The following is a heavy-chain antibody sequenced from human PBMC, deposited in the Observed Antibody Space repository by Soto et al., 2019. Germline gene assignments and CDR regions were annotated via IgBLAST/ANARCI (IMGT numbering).Heavy chain of an antibody. D-gene: IGHD3-10*01. Sequence: SCAASGFTFSSYSMNWVRQAPGKGLEWVSSISSSSSYIYYADSVKGRFTISRDNAKNSLYLQMNSLRAEDTAVYYCARDLEESGSFKGYYYYGMDVWGQGTTVTVSS. V-gene: IGHV3-21*01. CDR2: ISSSSSYI. CDR3: ARDLEESGSFKGYYYYGMDV. J-gene: IGHJ6*02. CDR1: GFTFSSYS.